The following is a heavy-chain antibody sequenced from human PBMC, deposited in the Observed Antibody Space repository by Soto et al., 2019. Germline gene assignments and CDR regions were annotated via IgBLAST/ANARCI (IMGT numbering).Heavy chain of an antibody. CDR3: AREGEISSSSDYYYYYGMDV. Sequence: ASVKVSCKASGYTFTGYYMHWVRQAPGQGLEWMGWINPNSGGTNYAQKFQGRVTMTRDTSISTAYMELSRLRSDDTAVYYCAREGEISSSSDYYYYYGMDVWGQGTTVT. V-gene: IGHV1-2*02. CDR2: INPNSGGT. CDR1: GYTFTGYY. J-gene: IGHJ6*02. D-gene: IGHD6-6*01.